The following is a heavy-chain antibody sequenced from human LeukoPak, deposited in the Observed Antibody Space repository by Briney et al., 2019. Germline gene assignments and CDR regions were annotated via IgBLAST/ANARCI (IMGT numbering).Heavy chain of an antibody. Sequence: ASVKVSCKASGNTFTGYYMHWVRQAPGQGHEWMGWINPNSGGTNYAQKFQGRVTMTRDTSISTAYMELSRLRSDDTAVYYCARDHYCSSTSCYTIFDYWGQGTLVTVSS. V-gene: IGHV1-2*02. J-gene: IGHJ4*02. CDR3: ARDHYCSSTSCYTIFDY. D-gene: IGHD2-2*02. CDR2: INPNSGGT. CDR1: GNTFTGYY.